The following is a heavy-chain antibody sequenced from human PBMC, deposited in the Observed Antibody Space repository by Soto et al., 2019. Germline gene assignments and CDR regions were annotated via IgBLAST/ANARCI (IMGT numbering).Heavy chain of an antibody. V-gene: IGHV4-31*01. CDR1: GGSISSGGYY. Sequence: QVQLQESGPGLVKPSQTLSLTCTVSGGSISSGGYYWSWIRQHPGKGLEWLGYIYYSGSTYYNPSLKSLVTISVDTSKNQFSLKLSSVTAADTAVYYCAREGWNYYYYMDVWGKGTTVTVSS. CDR3: AREGWNYYYYMDV. CDR2: IYYSGST. D-gene: IGHD6-19*01. J-gene: IGHJ6*03.